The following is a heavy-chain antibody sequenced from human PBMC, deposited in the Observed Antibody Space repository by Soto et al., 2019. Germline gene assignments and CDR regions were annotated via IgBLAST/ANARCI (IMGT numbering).Heavy chain of an antibody. D-gene: IGHD3-16*01. J-gene: IGHJ4*02. V-gene: IGHV3-23*01. CDR1: GFTFNNYD. Sequence: EVQLLDSGGDLVQPGGSLRLSCAASGFTFNNYDMSWVRQAPGKGLEWVLTLSDTTYYADSVRGRFTISRDTSGSTLYLQMNSLGVDDTAVYYCARSLGPSRHFFDHWGQGTLVTVSS. CDR3: ARSLGPSRHFFDH. CDR2: LSDTT.